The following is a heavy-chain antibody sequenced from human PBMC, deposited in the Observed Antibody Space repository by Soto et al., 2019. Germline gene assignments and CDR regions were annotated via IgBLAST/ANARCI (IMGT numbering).Heavy chain of an antibody. CDR2: MNPNSGNT. CDR3: AREKTSYGMDV. V-gene: IGHV1-8*01. Sequence: QVQLVQSGAEVKKPGASVKVSCKASGYTFTSYDINWVRQATGQGLEWMGWMNPNSGNTGYAQKFQGRVTMTRNTPISTAYMEMSNLSSEVTDVYSCAREKTSYGMDVWGQGTTVTVSS. J-gene: IGHJ6*02. CDR1: GYTFTSYD.